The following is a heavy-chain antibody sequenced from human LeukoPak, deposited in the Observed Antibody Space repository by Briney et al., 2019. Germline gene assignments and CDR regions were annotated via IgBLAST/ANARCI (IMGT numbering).Heavy chain of an antibody. V-gene: IGHV3-23*01. CDR2: ISGSGGST. CDR3: AKGVPYYDFWSGQIYFDY. CDR1: GFTFSSYA. Sequence: GGSLRLSCAASGFTFSSYAMSWVRQAPGKGLEGVSAISGSGGSTYYADSVKGRFTISRDNSKNTLYLQMNSLRAEDTAVYYCAKGVPYYDFWSGQIYFDYWGQGTLVTVSS. J-gene: IGHJ4*02. D-gene: IGHD3-3*01.